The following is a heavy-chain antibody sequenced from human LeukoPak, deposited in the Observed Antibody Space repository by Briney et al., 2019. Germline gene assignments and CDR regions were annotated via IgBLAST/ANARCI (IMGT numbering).Heavy chain of an antibody. V-gene: IGHV4-34*01. CDR2: INHSGST. J-gene: IGHJ4*02. Sequence: PSETLSLTCTVSGGSISSYYWSWIRQPPGKGLEWIGEINHSGSTNYNPSLKSRVTISVDTSKNQFSLKLSSVTAADTAVYYCARDFAQYCSGGSCYSDGFDYWGQGTLVTVSS. D-gene: IGHD2-15*01. CDR3: ARDFAQYCSGGSCYSDGFDY. CDR1: GGSISSYY.